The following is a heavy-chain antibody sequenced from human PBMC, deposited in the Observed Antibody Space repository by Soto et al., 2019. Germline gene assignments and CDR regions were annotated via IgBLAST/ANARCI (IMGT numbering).Heavy chain of an antibody. V-gene: IGHV3-23*01. CDR2: ITGTGGST. J-gene: IGHJ4*02. CDR1: GFTFGSHA. Sequence: EVQLLESGGGLVQPGGSLRLSCAASGFTFGSHAMSWVRQAPGKGLEWLATITGTGGSTYYADSVKGRFTISRDNSKNTLYLQMNSLRAEDTAVYYCAKDRSGLTVAGMDYWGQGTLVTVSS. CDR3: AKDRSGLTVAGMDY. D-gene: IGHD6-19*01.